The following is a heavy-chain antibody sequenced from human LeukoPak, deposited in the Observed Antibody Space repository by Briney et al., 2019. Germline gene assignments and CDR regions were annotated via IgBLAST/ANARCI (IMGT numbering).Heavy chain of an antibody. CDR3: AREGQWGYYDSSGYYYLAY. CDR2: ISAYNGNT. V-gene: IGHV1-18*01. CDR1: GYTFTSYG. Sequence: GASVKVSCKASGYTFTSYGISWVRQAPGQGLEWMGWISAYNGNTNYAQKLQGRVTMTTDTSTSTAYMERRSLRSDDTAVYYCAREGQWGYYDSSGYYYLAYWGQGTLVTVSS. D-gene: IGHD3-22*01. J-gene: IGHJ4*02.